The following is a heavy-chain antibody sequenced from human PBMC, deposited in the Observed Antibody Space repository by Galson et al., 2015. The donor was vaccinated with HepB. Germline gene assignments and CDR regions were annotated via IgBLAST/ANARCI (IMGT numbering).Heavy chain of an antibody. D-gene: IGHD4-23*01. J-gene: IGHJ3*02. CDR2: ISSSGSTI. V-gene: IGHV3-48*03. CDR3: ARSGDYGGFDAFDI. Sequence: SLRLSCAASGFIFSSYGMNWVRQAPGKGLEWVSYISSSGSTIYYADSVKGRFTISRDNAKNSLYLQMNSLRAEDTAVYYCARSGDYGGFDAFDIWGQGTMVTVSS. CDR1: GFIFSSYG.